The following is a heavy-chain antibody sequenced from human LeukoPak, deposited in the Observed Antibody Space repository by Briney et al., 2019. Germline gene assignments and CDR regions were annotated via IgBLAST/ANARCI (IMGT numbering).Heavy chain of an antibody. CDR1: GFTFSSYW. CDR3: ARDRADSSSWSDY. V-gene: IGHV3-7*01. Sequence: GGSLRLSCAASGFTFSSYWMSWVRQAPGKGLEWVANIKQDGSEKYYVDSVKGRFAISRDNAKNSLYLQMNSLRAEDTAVYYCARDRADSSSWSDYWGQGTLVTVSS. CDR2: IKQDGSEK. J-gene: IGHJ4*02. D-gene: IGHD6-13*01.